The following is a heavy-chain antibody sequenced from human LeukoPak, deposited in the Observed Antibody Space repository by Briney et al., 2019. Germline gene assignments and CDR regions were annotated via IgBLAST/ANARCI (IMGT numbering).Heavy chain of an antibody. Sequence: ASVKVSCKASGYTFIGYYMHWVRQAPGQGLDWMGLINPNSGGTNYAQKFQGRVTMTRDTSISTAYMELSRLRSDDTAVYYCARGIGFTYYYYYYMDVWGKGTTVTISS. CDR2: INPNSGGT. J-gene: IGHJ6*03. CDR1: GYTFIGYY. CDR3: ARGIGFTYYYYYYMDV. V-gene: IGHV1-2*02. D-gene: IGHD2-15*01.